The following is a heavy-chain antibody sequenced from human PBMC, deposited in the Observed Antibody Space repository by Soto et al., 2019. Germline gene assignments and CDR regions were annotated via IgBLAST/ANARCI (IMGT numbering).Heavy chain of an antibody. D-gene: IGHD6-13*01. V-gene: IGHV1-2*02. CDR3: ARDRLAAAGNWDYYYYGMDV. CDR2: INPNIGGT. J-gene: IGHJ6*02. CDR1: GYTFTGYY. Sequence: ASVKVSCKASGYTFTGYYMHWVRQAPGQGLEWMGWINPNIGGTNYAQKFQGRVTMTRDTSISTAYMELSRLRADDTAVYYCARDRLAAAGNWDYYYYGMDVWGQGTTVTVSS.